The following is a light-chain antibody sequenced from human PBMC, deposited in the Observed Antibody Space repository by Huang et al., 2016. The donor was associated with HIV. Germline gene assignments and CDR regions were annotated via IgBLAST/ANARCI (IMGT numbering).Light chain of an antibody. CDR2: GAT. Sequence: EIVLTQSPGPLSLSPGEIATLSCRASQSVGSSYLAWYQQNPGQVPRLPIYGATSRATGIPDRFIGSGAGADFTLTISRLEPEDFAVYYCQQYGSSPPYTFGQGTKLEIK. J-gene: IGKJ2*01. V-gene: IGKV3-20*01. CDR3: QQYGSSPPYT. CDR1: QSVGSSY.